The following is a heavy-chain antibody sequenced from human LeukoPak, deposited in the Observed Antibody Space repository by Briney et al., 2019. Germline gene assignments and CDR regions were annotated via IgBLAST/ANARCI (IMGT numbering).Heavy chain of an antibody. CDR3: ARLAGDCSSTSCYVWPYYYYYYMDV. Sequence: SDTLSLTCTVSGRSISSSSYYWRWVRKPPGKGLEWFVSIYYSGRTYYNPSLKSRLTISVHTSTIQFSLKLSSVTAADTAVYYCARLAGDCSSTSCYVWPYYYYYYMDVWGKGTTVTVSS. CDR1: GRSISSSSYY. V-gene: IGHV4-39*01. D-gene: IGHD2-2*01. J-gene: IGHJ6*03. CDR2: IYYSGRT.